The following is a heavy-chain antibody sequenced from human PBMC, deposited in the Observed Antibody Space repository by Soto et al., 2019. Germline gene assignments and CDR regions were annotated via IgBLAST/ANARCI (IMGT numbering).Heavy chain of an antibody. CDR1: GFTFSHYW. J-gene: IGHJ4*02. D-gene: IGHD3-10*01. CDR3: AKDAGDAGDAGLSWYYFDH. V-gene: IGHV3-7*05. CDR2: INQDGNKK. Sequence: EVQLVESGGGLVQPGGSLRLSCTASGFTFSHYWMSWVRQTPGKGLEWVAKINQDGNKKYYVDSVKGRFSISRDNAKNSLSLHMDSLRDDDTAVYYCAKDAGDAGDAGLSWYYFDHWGQGALVTVSA.